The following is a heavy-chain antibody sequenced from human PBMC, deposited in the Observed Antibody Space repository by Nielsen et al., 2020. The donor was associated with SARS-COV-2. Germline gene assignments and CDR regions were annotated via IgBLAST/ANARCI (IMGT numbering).Heavy chain of an antibody. V-gene: IGHV4-30-2*01. CDR2: IYHSGRT. D-gene: IGHD3-16*01. CDR3: ARGGRITFGGADDAFDI. J-gene: IGHJ3*02. CDR1: GGSISRGGYS. Sequence: SETLSLTCAVSGGSISRGGYSWSWIRQPPGKGLEWIGYIYHSGRTYYNPSLKSRVTISVDRSKNQFSLKLSSVTAADTAVYYGARGGRITFGGADDAFDIWGQGTMVTVSS.